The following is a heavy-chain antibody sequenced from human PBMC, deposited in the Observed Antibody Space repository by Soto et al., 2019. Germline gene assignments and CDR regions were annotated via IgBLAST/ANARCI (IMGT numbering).Heavy chain of an antibody. V-gene: IGHV5-51*01. CDR1: GSNFTSYW. D-gene: IGHD5-18*01. CDR2: IYPGDSET. CDR3: ARLSGRGYPYYFDY. J-gene: IGHJ4*02. Sequence: PGESLKISCKGSGSNFTSYWIAWVRQMPGKGLEWMGIIYPGDSETRYRPSFQGQVTISVDKSITTAYLQWSSLKASDTAMYYCARLSGRGYPYYFDYWGQGTLVTVSS.